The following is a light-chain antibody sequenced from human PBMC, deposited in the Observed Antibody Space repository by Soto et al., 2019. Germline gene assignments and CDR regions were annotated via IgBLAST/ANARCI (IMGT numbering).Light chain of an antibody. CDR1: QGISSA. J-gene: IGKJ1*01. Sequence: AIQLTQSPSSLSAAVGDRVTITCRTSQGISSALAWYQQKPGKAPKLLIYDASSLESGVPSRFSGSGSGTDFTLTISSLQPEDFATYYCQQFNSYPRTFGQGTKVEIK. CDR3: QQFNSYPRT. V-gene: IGKV1-13*02. CDR2: DAS.